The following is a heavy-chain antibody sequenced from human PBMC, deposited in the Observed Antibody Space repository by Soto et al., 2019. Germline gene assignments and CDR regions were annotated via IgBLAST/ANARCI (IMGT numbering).Heavy chain of an antibody. Sequence: WQTLSLTYTDAWGSSSSDDDYWIFIHHPPGKGLEWIGYIYYSGRTDYNPSLKSRVIISIDTSKNQFSLNLNSVSAADTAVYSCARDRRNSHHYFDYWGQGPLVTVPS. CDR3: ARDRRNSHHYFDY. CDR2: IYYSGRT. V-gene: IGHV4-30-4*01. CDR1: WGSSSSDDDY. J-gene: IGHJ4*02. D-gene: IGHD1-7*01.